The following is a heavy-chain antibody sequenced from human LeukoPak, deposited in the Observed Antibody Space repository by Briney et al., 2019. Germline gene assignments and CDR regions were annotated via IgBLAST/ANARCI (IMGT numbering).Heavy chain of an antibody. V-gene: IGHV3-33*01. CDR3: ARGDETYYFDY. J-gene: IGHJ4*02. CDR2: IWYDGSNK. CDR1: GFSFSTFG. Sequence: GRSLRLSCAASGFSFSTFGMHWVRQAPGKGLEWVALIWYDGSNKYYADSVKGRFTISRDNSKNTLYLQMNSLRAGDTAVYYCARGDETYYFDYWGQGTLVTVSS.